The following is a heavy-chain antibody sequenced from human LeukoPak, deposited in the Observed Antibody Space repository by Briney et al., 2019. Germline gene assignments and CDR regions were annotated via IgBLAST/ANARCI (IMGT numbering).Heavy chain of an antibody. Sequence: GGSLRLSCAASGFTFSSYWMHWVRQAPGKGLVWVSRINSDGSSTTYADSVRGRFTIPRDNAKNTLYLQLNSLRAEDTAVYYCARRTGQQLVYNWYFDLWGRGTLVTVSS. CDR2: INSDGSST. D-gene: IGHD6-13*01. J-gene: IGHJ2*01. CDR3: ARRTGQQLVYNWYFDL. CDR1: GFTFSSYW. V-gene: IGHV3-74*01.